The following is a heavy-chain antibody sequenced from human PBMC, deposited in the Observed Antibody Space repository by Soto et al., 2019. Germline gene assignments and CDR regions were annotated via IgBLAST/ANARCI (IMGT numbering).Heavy chain of an antibody. CDR2: INHSGST. CDR1: GGSFSGYY. V-gene: IGHV4-34*01. J-gene: IGHJ4*02. D-gene: IGHD3-3*01. Sequence: LSLTCAVYGGSFSGYYWSWIRQPPGKGLEWIGEINHSGSTNYNPSLKSRVTISVDTSKNQFSLKLSSVTAADTAVYYCARGGNPPLRSLGGDYWGQGTLVTVSS. CDR3: ARGGNPPLRSLGGDY.